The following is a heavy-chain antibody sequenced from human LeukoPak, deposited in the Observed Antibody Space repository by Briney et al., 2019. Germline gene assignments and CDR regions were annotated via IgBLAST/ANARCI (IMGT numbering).Heavy chain of an antibody. Sequence: ASVKVSCKASGYTFTGYYMHWVRQAPGQGLEWMGWINPNSGGTNYAQKFRGRVTMTRDTSISTAYMELSRLRSDDTAVYYCARGEDIVVVPAAPFDYWGQGTLVTVSS. CDR1: GYTFTGYY. V-gene: IGHV1-2*02. J-gene: IGHJ4*02. CDR3: ARGEDIVVVPAAPFDY. CDR2: INPNSGGT. D-gene: IGHD2-2*01.